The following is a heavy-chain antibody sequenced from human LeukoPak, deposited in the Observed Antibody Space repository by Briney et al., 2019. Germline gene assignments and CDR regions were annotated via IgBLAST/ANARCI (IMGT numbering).Heavy chain of an antibody. D-gene: IGHD1-26*01. V-gene: IGHV3-7*01. CDR2: IREDGTEK. CDR3: AREGGSKGAFDI. Sequence: GGSLRLSCTASGFTFSGAWMTWVRQAPGKGLEWVANIREDGTEKNYVDSVKGRFTISRDNAKNSLSLQMNSLRAEDTAVYYCAREGGSKGAFDIWGQGAMLTVSS. J-gene: IGHJ3*02. CDR1: GFTFSGAW.